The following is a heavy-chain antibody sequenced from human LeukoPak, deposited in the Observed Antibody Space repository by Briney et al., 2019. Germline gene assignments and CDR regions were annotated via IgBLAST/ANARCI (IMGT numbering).Heavy chain of an antibody. Sequence: GGSLRLSCSASGFTFSSYAMHWVRQAPGKGLEYVSAISSNGGSTYYADSVKGRFTISRDNAKNTLYLQMNSLGVEDTAVYYCVRGSSDWNGMDVWGQGTTVTVSS. J-gene: IGHJ6*02. CDR3: VRGSSDWNGMDV. CDR1: GFTFSSYA. CDR2: ISSNGGST. V-gene: IGHV3-64*04. D-gene: IGHD6-19*01.